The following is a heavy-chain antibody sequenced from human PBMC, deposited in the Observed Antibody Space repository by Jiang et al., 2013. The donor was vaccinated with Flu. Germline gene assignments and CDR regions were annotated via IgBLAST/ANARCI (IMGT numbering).Heavy chain of an antibody. D-gene: IGHD6-6*01. CDR1: GYTFTRYG. Sequence: GAEVKKPGASVKVSCKASGYTFTRYGLSWVRQAPGQGLEWMGWISPYNGETAYAHKLQGRVTMTTDSSTSTAYMELRSLRSDDTAVYYCARDGTAFSRSSWLIETGVRGAFDSWGQGTLVTVSS. CDR3: ARDGTAFSRSSWLIETGVRGAFDS. V-gene: IGHV1-18*04. J-gene: IGHJ4*02. CDR2: ISPYNGET.